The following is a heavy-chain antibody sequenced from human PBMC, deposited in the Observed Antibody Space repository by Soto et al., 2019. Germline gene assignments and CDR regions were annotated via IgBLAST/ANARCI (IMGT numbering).Heavy chain of an antibody. V-gene: IGHV1-3*01. CDR1: GYTFTSYA. CDR3: ARSAPPIDY. CDR2: INAGNGNT. Sequence: QVQLVQSGAEVKKSGASVKVSCKASGYTFTSYAMHWVRQAPGQRLEWMGWINAGNGNTKQSQKFQGRVTITRDTSASTAYMELSSLRSEDTAVYYCARSAPPIDYWGQGTLVTVSS. J-gene: IGHJ4*02.